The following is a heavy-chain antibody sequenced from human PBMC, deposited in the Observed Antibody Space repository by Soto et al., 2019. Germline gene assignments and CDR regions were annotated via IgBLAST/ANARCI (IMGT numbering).Heavy chain of an antibody. CDR3: ASYSGYDFYFDY. V-gene: IGHV4-39*01. Sequence: SETLSLTCTVSGGSISSSSYYWGWIRQPPGKGLEWIGSIYYSGSTYYNPSLKSRVTISVDTSKNQFSLKLSSVTAADTAVYYCASYSGYDFYFDYWGQGTLVT. D-gene: IGHD5-12*01. CDR2: IYYSGST. J-gene: IGHJ4*02. CDR1: GGSISSSSYY.